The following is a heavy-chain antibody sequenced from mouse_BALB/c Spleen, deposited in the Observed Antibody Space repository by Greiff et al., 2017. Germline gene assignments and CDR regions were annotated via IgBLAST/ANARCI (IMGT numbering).Heavy chain of an antibody. V-gene: IGHV1-87*01. D-gene: IGHD2-4*01. CDR3: ARWYYDYDGRDN. Sequence: QVQLQQSGAELARPGASVKLSCKASGYTFTSYWMQWVKQRPGQGLEWIGAIYPGDGDTRYTQKFKGKATLTADKSSSTAYMQLSSLASEDSAVYYWARWYYDYDGRDNWGQGNALTVAA. CDR1: GYTFTSYW. J-gene: IGHJ2*01. CDR2: IYPGDGDT.